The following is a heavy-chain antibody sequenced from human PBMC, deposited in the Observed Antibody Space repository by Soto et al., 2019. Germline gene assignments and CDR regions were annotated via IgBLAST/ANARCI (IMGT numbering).Heavy chain of an antibody. CDR2: IYPGDSDT. V-gene: IGHV5-51*01. CDR3: ARHEMGVRGPDYYYYGMDV. J-gene: IGHJ6*02. D-gene: IGHD3-10*02. CDR1: GYSFTSYW. Sequence: EVQLVQSGAEVKKPGESLKISCKGSGYSFTSYWIGWVRQMSGKGLEWMGIIYPGDSDTRYSPSFQGQVTISADKSISTAYLQWSSLKASDTAMYYCARHEMGVRGPDYYYYGMDVWGQGTTVTVSS.